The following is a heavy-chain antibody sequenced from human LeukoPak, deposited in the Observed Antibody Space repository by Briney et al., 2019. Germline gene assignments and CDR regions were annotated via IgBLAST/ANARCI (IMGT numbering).Heavy chain of an antibody. CDR2: IKQDGSEK. Sequence: QPGGSLSLSCAASGFTFSSYWMSWVRQAPGKGLEWVANIKQDGSEKYYVDSVKGRFTISRDNAKNSLYLQMNSLRAEDTAVYYCARSYCSGGSCYHGAEYFQHWGQGTLVTVSS. V-gene: IGHV3-7*01. D-gene: IGHD2-15*01. J-gene: IGHJ1*01. CDR3: ARSYCSGGSCYHGAEYFQH. CDR1: GFTFSSYW.